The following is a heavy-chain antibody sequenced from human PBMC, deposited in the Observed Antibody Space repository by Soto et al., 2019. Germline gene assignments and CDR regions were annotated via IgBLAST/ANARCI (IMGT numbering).Heavy chain of an antibody. CDR1: GGSFSGYY. V-gene: IGHV4-34*01. CDR2: INHSGST. Sequence: SETLSLTCAVYGGSFSGYYWSWIRQPPGKGLEWIGEINHSGSTNYSPSLKSRVTISVDTSKNQFSLKLSSVTAADTAVYYCARGRRREYNRGDYYYYYGMDVWGEGTTVTVSS. J-gene: IGHJ6*04. D-gene: IGHD1-20*01. CDR3: ARGRRREYNRGDYYYYYGMDV.